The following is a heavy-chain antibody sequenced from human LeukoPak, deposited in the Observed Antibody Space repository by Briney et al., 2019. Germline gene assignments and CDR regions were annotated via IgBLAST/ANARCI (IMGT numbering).Heavy chain of an antibody. CDR2: IYYSGNT. CDR1: GFTVSRNY. J-gene: IGHJ4*02. D-gene: IGHD3/OR15-3a*01. V-gene: IGHV4-39*01. Sequence: GSLRLSCAASGFTVSRNYMSWVRQPPGKGLEWIGSIYYSGNTHYNASLKSQVSISIDTSKNQFSLRLTSVTAADTAVYYCARQTGSGLFILPGGQGTLVTVSS. CDR3: ARQTGSGLFILP.